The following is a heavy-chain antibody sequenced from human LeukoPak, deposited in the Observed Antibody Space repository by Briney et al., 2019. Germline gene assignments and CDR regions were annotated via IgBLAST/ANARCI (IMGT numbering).Heavy chain of an antibody. CDR2: IWYDGSNT. Sequence: GGSLRLSCAASGFTFSSYGMHWVRQAPGKGLEWVAVIWYDGSNTYYADFVKGRFTISRDNSKNTLYLQMNSLRAEDTAVYYCATDTDYGGNFYFEYWGQGTLVTVSS. D-gene: IGHD4-23*01. V-gene: IGHV3-33*08. J-gene: IGHJ4*02. CDR1: GFTFSSYG. CDR3: ATDTDYGGNFYFEY.